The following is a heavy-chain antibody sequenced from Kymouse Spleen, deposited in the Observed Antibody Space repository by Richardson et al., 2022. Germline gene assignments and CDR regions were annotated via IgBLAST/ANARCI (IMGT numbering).Heavy chain of an antibody. CDR3: ARDGDWGYFDY. V-gene: IGHV3-33*01. CDR2: IWYDGSNK. J-gene: IGHJ4*02. CDR1: GFTFSSYG. Sequence: QVQLVESGGGVVQPGRSLRLSCAASGFTFSSYGMHWVRQAPGKGLEWVAVIWYDGSNKYYADSVKGRFTISRDNSKNTLYLQMNSLRAEDTAVYYCARDGDWGYFDYWGQGTLVTVSS. D-gene: IGHD7-27*02.